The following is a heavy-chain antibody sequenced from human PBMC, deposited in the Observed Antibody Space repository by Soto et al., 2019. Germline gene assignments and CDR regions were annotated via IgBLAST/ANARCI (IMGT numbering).Heavy chain of an antibody. D-gene: IGHD1-1*01. CDR2: IDWDDDK. CDR1: GFSLSTSGMR. CDR3: ARMGTSYYYYALDV. Sequence: SGPTLVNPTQTLTLTCTFSGFSLSTSGMRVSWIRQSPGKALEWLARIDWDDDKFYSTSLRTRLTVSKDTSKNQVVLTMTNMDPVDTGTYYCARMGTSYYYYALDVWGQGTTVTVSS. V-gene: IGHV2-70*04. J-gene: IGHJ6*02.